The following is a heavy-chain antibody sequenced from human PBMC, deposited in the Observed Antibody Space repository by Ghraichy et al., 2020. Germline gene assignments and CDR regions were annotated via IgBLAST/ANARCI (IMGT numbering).Heavy chain of an antibody. V-gene: IGHV3-23*01. Sequence: GESLNISCTASGFTFSSYAMSWVRQAPGKGLEWVSAISGSGGSTYYADSVKGRFTISRDNSKNMLYLQMNSLRAEDTAVYYCAKDPLWIVHRGDYMDVWGKGTTVTVSS. CDR3: AKDPLWIVHRGDYMDV. D-gene: IGHD3-10*01. CDR2: ISGSGGST. CDR1: GFTFSSYA. J-gene: IGHJ6*03.